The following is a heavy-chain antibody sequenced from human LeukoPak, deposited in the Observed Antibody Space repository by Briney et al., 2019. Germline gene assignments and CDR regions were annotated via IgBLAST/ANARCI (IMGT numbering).Heavy chain of an antibody. V-gene: IGHV3-30*02. CDR3: ARVALHDSSGYYYYYYYYMDV. CDR1: GFTFSDYY. J-gene: IGHJ6*03. CDR2: IRYDGSNK. Sequence: GGSLRLSCAASGFTFSDYYMSWVRQAPGKGLEWVAFIRYDGSNKYYADSVKGRFTISRDNSKDTLYLQMNSLRAEDTAVYYCARVALHDSSGYYYYYYYYMDVWGKGTTVTISS. D-gene: IGHD3-22*01.